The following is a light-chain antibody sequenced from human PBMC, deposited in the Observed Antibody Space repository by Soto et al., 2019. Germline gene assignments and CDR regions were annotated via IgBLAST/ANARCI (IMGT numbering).Light chain of an antibody. CDR1: QTISSW. V-gene: IGKV1-5*01. Sequence: DIHMTQSPSTLSVSLGDRVTITFRASQTISSWLAWYQQKPGKAPKLLIYDASSLESGVPSRFSGSGSGTEFTLTISSLQPDDFATYYCQQYNSYWTFGQGTKVDIK. J-gene: IGKJ1*01. CDR3: QQYNSYWT. CDR2: DAS.